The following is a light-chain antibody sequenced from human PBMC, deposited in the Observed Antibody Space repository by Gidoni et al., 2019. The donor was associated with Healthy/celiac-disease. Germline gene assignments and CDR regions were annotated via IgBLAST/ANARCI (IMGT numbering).Light chain of an antibody. CDR3: QHYDNLPLT. V-gene: IGKV1-33*01. CDR2: DAS. CDR1: QAISNY. J-gene: IGKJ3*01. Sequence: DIQMTQSPSSLSASVGDSVTITCQASQAISNYLNWYQQKPGKAPKLLIYDASNLETGVPSRFSGSGSGTDFTFTISSLQPEDIATYYCQHYDNLPLTFGPGTKVEIK.